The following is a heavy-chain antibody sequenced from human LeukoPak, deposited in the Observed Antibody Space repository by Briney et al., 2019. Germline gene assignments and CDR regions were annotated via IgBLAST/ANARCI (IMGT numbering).Heavy chain of an antibody. CDR1: GFTFSNAW. CDR3: ARDEGVWSGSDH. V-gene: IGHV3-23*01. Sequence: GGSLRLSCAASGFTFSNAWMSWVRQAPGKGPEWVSIISGGGDTTFYTDSVKGRFTISRDNSKNTLYLQMNSLRAEDTAVYYCARDEGVWSGSDHWGPGTLVTVSS. D-gene: IGHD3-3*01. J-gene: IGHJ4*02. CDR2: ISGGGDTT.